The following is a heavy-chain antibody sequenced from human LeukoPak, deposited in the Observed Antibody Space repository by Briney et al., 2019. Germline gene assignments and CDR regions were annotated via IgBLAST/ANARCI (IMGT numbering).Heavy chain of an antibody. Sequence: SETLSLTCTVSGGSISSGGYYWSWVRQHPGKGLEWIGYIYYSGSTYYNPSLKSRVTISVDTSKNQFSLKLSSVTAADTAVYYCARNARGGDFDYWGQGTLVTVSS. CDR2: IYYSGST. CDR1: GGSISSGGYY. J-gene: IGHJ4*02. V-gene: IGHV4-31*03. D-gene: IGHD3-10*01. CDR3: ARNARGGDFDY.